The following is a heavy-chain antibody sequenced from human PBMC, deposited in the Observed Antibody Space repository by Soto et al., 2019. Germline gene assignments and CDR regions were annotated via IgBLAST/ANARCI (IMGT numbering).Heavy chain of an antibody. CDR3: ARGYGDCDDAFDI. J-gene: IGHJ3*02. CDR1: GGSISSYY. D-gene: IGHD4-17*01. Sequence: SETLSLTCTVSGGSISSYYWSWIRQPPGKGLEWIGYIYYSGSTNYNPSLKSRVTISVDTSKNQFSLKLSSVTAADTAVYYCARGYGDCDDAFDIWGQGTMVTVSS. V-gene: IGHV4-59*08. CDR2: IYYSGST.